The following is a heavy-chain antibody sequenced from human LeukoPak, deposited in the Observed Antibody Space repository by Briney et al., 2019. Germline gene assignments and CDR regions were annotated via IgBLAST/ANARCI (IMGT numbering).Heavy chain of an antibody. CDR2: IYHSGST. CDR1: GGSISSSNW. CDR3: AREAYGRYDTGQFDY. J-gene: IGHJ4*02. Sequence: SGTLSLTCAVSGGSISSSNWWTWVRQPPGKGLEWIGEIYHSGSTNYNPSLKSRVTISVDKSKNQFSLKLSSVTAADTAVYYCAREAYGRYDTGQFDYWGQGTLVTVSS. V-gene: IGHV4-4*02. D-gene: IGHD5-12*01.